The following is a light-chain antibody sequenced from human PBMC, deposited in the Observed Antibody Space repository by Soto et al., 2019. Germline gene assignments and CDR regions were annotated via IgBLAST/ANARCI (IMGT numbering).Light chain of an antibody. J-gene: IGKJ1*01. Sequence: DIQMTQSPSTLSASVGDRVTITCRASQSTYKWLAWYQQKPGKAPNLLIYEASTLESGVPSRFSGSGSGIEFTFTISSLQPDDFATYYCQHYDTYPWTFGQGTKVDIQ. CDR3: QHYDTYPWT. V-gene: IGKV1-5*03. CDR1: QSTYKW. CDR2: EAS.